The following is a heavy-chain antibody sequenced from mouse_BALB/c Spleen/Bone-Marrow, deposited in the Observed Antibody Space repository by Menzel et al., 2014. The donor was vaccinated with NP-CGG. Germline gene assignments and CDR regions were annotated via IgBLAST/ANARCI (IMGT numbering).Heavy chain of an antibody. D-gene: IGHD1-1*01. CDR3: ARHGGGSSLWYFDV. V-gene: IGHV5-9-3*01. J-gene: IGHJ1*01. CDR1: GFTFSSYA. Sequence: EAKLVESGGGLVKPGGSLKLSCAASGFTFSSYAMSWVRQTPEKRLEWVAIINSGGSDTYYPDSVKGRFTISRDNDKNTLYLQMSSLRSEDTAMYYCARHGGGSSLWYFDVWGAGTTVTVSS. CDR2: INSGGSDT.